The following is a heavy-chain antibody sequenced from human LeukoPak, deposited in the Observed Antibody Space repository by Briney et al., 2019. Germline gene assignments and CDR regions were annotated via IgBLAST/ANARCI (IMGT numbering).Heavy chain of an antibody. J-gene: IGHJ6*02. CDR1: GYIFTDYY. CDR2: IDPNSGGT. D-gene: IGHD1-1*01. CDR3: ARSRTHFYYYGMHV. V-gene: IGHV1-2*02. Sequence: ASVKVSCKPSGYIFTDYYIHWIRQAPGQGLEWMGWIDPNSGGTHHAPNFQGRATMTRDTSSSTVYMDQSRLRSADTAIYYCARSRTHFYYYGMHVWGLGTSVTVSS.